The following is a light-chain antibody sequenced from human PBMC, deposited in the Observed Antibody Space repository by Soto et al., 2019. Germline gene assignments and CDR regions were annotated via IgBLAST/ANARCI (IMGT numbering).Light chain of an antibody. CDR2: GAS. CDR3: QHYGSSPWT. CDR1: QSVSSSY. J-gene: IGKJ1*01. V-gene: IGKV3-20*01. Sequence: EIVLTQSPGTLSLSPGERATLSCRASQSVSSSYLAWYQQKPGQAPRLLIYGASSRATGIPDRFSGSGCGTDFTLTISRLEPEDFAVYYCQHYGSSPWTFGQGTKVEIK.